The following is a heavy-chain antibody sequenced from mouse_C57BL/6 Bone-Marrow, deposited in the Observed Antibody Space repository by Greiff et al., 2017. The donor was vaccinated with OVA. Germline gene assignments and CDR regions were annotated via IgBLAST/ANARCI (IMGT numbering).Heavy chain of an antibody. Sequence: EVQGVESGGGLVKPGGSLKLSCAASGFTFSSYAMSWVRQTPEKRLEWVATISDGGSYTYYPDNVKGRFTISRDNAKNNLYLQMSHLKSEDTAMYYCASDGYYGYFDYWGQGTTLTVSS. V-gene: IGHV5-4*01. J-gene: IGHJ2*01. CDR1: GFTFSSYA. D-gene: IGHD2-3*01. CDR3: ASDGYYGYFDY. CDR2: ISDGGSYT.